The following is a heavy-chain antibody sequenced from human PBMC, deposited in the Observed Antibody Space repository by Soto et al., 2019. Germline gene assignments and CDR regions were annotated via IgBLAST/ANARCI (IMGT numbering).Heavy chain of an antibody. Sequence: ASVKVSCKASGYTFTSYAMHWVRQAPGQRLEWMGWINAGNGNTKYSQKFQGRVTITADESTSTAYMELSSLRSEDTAVYYCARDIGYYDSSGPFDYWGQGTLVTVSS. CDR3: ARDIGYYDSSGPFDY. J-gene: IGHJ4*02. CDR1: GYTFTSYA. V-gene: IGHV1-3*01. D-gene: IGHD3-22*01. CDR2: INAGNGNT.